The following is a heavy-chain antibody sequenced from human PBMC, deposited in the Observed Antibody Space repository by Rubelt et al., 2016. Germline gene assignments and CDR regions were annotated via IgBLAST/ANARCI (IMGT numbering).Heavy chain of an antibody. CDR3: ARGAVDSYYLL. CDR1: GYTFTSYG. D-gene: IGHD4-11*01. CDR2: ISAHNGNT. Sequence: QAQLVHSGVEMRKPGASVKVSCKASGYTFTSYGLSWVRLAPGQGLEWVGWISAHNGNTKSAQKFQGRVTMTTDSSTRTAFLELESLRSDDKAIYYCARGAVDSYYLLGGQGTPVIVSS. J-gene: IGHJ4*02. V-gene: IGHV1-18*01.